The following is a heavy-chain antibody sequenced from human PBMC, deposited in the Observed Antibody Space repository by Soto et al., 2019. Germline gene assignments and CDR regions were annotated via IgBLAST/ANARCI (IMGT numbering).Heavy chain of an antibody. Sequence: QVQLVESGGGVVQPGKSLRLSCAASGFTFSSYAMHWARQAPGKRLEWVTVISIRGGDEYYAESVRGRFTISRDDSKNTLYLQMDSLRVEHTAVYYCARGTIVARQHLDYWGQGTQVTVSS. J-gene: IGHJ4*02. CDR2: ISIRGGDE. V-gene: IGHV3-30*03. D-gene: IGHD6-6*01. CDR3: ARGTIVARQHLDY. CDR1: GFTFSSYA.